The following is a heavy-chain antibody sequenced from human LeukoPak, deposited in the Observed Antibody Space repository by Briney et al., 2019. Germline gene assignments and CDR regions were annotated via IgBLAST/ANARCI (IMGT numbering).Heavy chain of an antibody. CDR1: GFTFSGSA. CDR2: IRSKANSYAT. V-gene: IGHV3-73*01. D-gene: IGHD6-13*01. CDR3: TSVIKAAAGTGDFDY. Sequence: GGSLKLSCAASGFTFSGSAMHWVRQASGKGLEWVGRIRSKANSYATAYAASVKGRFTISRDDSKNTAYLQMNSLKTEDTAVYYCTSVIKAAAGTGDFDYWGQGTLVTVSS. J-gene: IGHJ4*02.